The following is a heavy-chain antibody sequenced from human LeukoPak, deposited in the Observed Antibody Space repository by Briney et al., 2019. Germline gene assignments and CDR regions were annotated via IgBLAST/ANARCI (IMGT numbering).Heavy chain of an antibody. CDR3: ARDHRDSGRGAFDI. V-gene: IGHV3-7*01. CDR1: GFTFSGYW. D-gene: IGHD3-10*01. Sequence: GGSLRLSCAASGFTFSGYWLSWVRQAPGKRLEWLANINEDGGRKFYVDSVEGRFTISRDNARNSLSLQMNSLRAEDTAIYYCARDHRDSGRGAFDIWGQGTGVTVSS. J-gene: IGHJ3*02. CDR2: INEDGGRK.